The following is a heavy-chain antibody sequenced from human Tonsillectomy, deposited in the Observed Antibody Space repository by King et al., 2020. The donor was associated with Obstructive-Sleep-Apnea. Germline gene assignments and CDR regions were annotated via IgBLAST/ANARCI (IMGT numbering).Heavy chain of an antibody. D-gene: IGHD1-26*01. CDR3: ARLRAGQGSNAFDY. J-gene: IGHJ4*02. CDR2: IKHRGNT. V-gene: IGHV4-34*01. Sequence: VQLQQWGPGLFKPSETLSLTCAVYGGSFSGCYWTWIRQPPGKGVEWIGEIKHRGNTIYSPSPKRRVTISVDTSKNQFSLNLSSVSAADTAVYYCARLRAGQGSNAFDYWGQGTLVTVSS. CDR1: GGSFSGCY.